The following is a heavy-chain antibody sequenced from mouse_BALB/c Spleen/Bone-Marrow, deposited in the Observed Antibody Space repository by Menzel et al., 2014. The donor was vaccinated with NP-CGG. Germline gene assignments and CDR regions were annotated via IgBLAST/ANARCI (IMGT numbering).Heavy chain of an antibody. CDR1: GYTLTSYD. V-gene: IGHV1S56*01. CDR2: IYPGDGST. J-gene: IGHJ3*01. D-gene: IGHD3-2*01. Sequence: VQLQQSGPELVKPGALVKISCKASGYTLTSYDINWVKQRPGQGLEWIGWIYPGDGSTKYNEKFKGKATLTADKSSSTAYMQLSSLASENSAVYFCARSGDSSGYGFAYWGQGTLVTVSA. CDR3: ARSGDSSGYGFAY.